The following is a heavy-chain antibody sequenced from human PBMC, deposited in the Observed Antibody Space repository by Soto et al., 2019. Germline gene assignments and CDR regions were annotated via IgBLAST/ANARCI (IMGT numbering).Heavy chain of an antibody. D-gene: IGHD2-21*02. CDR3: ARGKTERNGGNSGLAFDI. CDR1: GGIFSSYG. Sequence: AASVKVSCKASGGIFSSYGISWVRQAPGQGLEWMGGIIPMFGTANYAQKFQGRVTITADESTSTAYMEVSSLRSEDTAVYYCARGKTERNGGNSGLAFDIWGQGTVVTVSS. J-gene: IGHJ3*02. CDR2: IIPMFGTA. V-gene: IGHV1-69*13.